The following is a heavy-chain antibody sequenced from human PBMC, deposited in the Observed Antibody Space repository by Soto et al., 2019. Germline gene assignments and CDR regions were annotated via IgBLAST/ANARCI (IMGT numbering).Heavy chain of an antibody. CDR1: GFTFSSYG. CDR3: AKALGELSPESYDY. Sequence: QAQLVESGGGVVQPGRSLRLSCAASGFTFSSYGMHWVRQAPGKGLEWVAIVSYDGSNKYYTDSVKGRFTISRDNSRNTLYLQMNSLRADDTAGYYCAKALGELSPESYDYWGQGTLVTVSS. CDR2: VSYDGSNK. J-gene: IGHJ4*02. D-gene: IGHD3-16*02. V-gene: IGHV3-30*18.